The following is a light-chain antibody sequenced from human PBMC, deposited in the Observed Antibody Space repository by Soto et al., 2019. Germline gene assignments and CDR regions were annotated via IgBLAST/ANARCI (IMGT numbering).Light chain of an antibody. V-gene: IGLV2-14*01. CDR2: GVS. J-gene: IGLJ1*01. Sequence: QSALTRPASVSGSPGQSITISCTGTSSDVGAYNYVSWYQQHPGKAPKLMIYGVSNRPSGVSSRFSGSKSGNTASLTFSGLQTEDEADYYCSSYTTSSIYVFGTGTKVTVL. CDR1: SSDVGAYNY. CDR3: SSYTTSSIYV.